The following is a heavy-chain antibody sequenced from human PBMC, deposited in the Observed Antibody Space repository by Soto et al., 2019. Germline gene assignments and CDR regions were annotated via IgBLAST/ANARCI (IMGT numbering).Heavy chain of an antibody. V-gene: IGHV1-69*01. CDR2: IIPIFGTA. Sequence: QVQLVQSGAEVKKPGSSVKVSCKASGGTFSSYAISWVRQAPGQGLEWMGGIIPIFGTANYAQKFQGRVTITADESTSTAYMELSSLRSEDTAXXXXATLNVDTATAGGYWGQGTLVTVSS. CDR1: GGTFSSYA. CDR3: ATLNVDTATAGGY. D-gene: IGHD5-18*01. J-gene: IGHJ4*02.